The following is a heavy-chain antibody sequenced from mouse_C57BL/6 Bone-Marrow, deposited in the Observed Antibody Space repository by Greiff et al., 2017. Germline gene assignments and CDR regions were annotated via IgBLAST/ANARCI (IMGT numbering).Heavy chain of an antibody. J-gene: IGHJ1*03. V-gene: IGHV1-62-2*01. CDR3: ARKRNYYGSSYVDYWYFDV. CDR1: GYTFTEYT. D-gene: IGHD1-1*01. Sequence: VKLMESGAELVKPGASVKLSCKASGYTFTEYTIHWVKQRSGQGLEWIGWFYPGSGSIKYNEKFKDKATLTADKSSSTAYMQFSSLTSEDSAIYYCARKRNYYGSSYVDYWYFDVWGTGTTVTVSS. CDR2: FYPGSGSI.